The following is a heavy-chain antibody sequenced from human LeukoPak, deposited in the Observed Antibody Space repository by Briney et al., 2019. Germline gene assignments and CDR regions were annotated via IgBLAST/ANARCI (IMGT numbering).Heavy chain of an antibody. Sequence: PSETLSLTCTVSGDSISSNYWSWIRQPAGKGLEWIGRMYSSGSTNYNPSLTSRVTMSIDTSKNQFSLKLSSVTAADTAVYYCARDPALVVAPTWGWYFDLWGRGTLVTVSS. J-gene: IGHJ2*01. D-gene: IGHD2-15*01. CDR1: GDSISSNY. CDR3: ARDPALVVAPTWGWYFDL. CDR2: MYSSGST. V-gene: IGHV4-4*07.